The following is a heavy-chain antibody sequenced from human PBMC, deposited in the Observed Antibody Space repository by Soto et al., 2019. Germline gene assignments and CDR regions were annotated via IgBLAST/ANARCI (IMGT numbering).Heavy chain of an antibody. Sequence: PGGSLRLSCAASGFTFSSYDMHWVRQATGKGLEWVSAIGTAGDTYYPGSVKGRFTISRENAKNSLYLQMNSLRAGDTAVYYCARAPQYSGYDRDEYYYGMDVWGQGTTVTVSS. V-gene: IGHV3-13*01. D-gene: IGHD5-12*01. CDR2: IGTAGDT. J-gene: IGHJ6*02. CDR1: GFTFSSYD. CDR3: ARAPQYSGYDRDEYYYGMDV.